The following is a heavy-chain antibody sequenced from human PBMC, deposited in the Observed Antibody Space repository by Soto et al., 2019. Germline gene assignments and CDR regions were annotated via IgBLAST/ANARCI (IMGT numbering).Heavy chain of an antibody. V-gene: IGHV3-30-3*01. CDR2: ISYDGSNK. D-gene: IGHD3-22*01. CDR3: RVTYSRGYYSDD. Sequence: QVQLVESGGGVVQPGRSLRLSCAASGFTFSIYAMHWVRQAPGKGLERVAVISYDGSNKYYADSVKGRFTISRDNSKNTLYLQMNSLRAEDTAVYYCRVTYSRGYYSDDWGQGTLVTVSS. J-gene: IGHJ4*02. CDR1: GFTFSIYA.